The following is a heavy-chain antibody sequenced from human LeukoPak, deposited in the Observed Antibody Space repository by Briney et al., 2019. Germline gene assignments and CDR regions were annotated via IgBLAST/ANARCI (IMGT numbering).Heavy chain of an antibody. V-gene: IGHV7-4-1*02. CDR1: GYTFTTYS. CDR3: ARDLGYDSSGYYVA. Sequence: ASVKVSCKASGYTFTTYSMNWVRQAPGQGLEWMGWINTNTGNPTYAQGFTGRFAFSLDTSVSTAYPQINSLRAEDTAVYFCARDLGYDSSGYYVAWGQGTLVTVSS. J-gene: IGHJ5*02. CDR2: INTNTGNP. D-gene: IGHD3-22*01.